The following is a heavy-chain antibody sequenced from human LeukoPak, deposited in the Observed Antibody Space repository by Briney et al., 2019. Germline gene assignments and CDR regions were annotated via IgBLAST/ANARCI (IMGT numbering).Heavy chain of an antibody. Sequence: SVKVSCKASGGTFSSYAISWVRQAPGQGLEWMGRIIPILGIANYAQKFQGRVTITADKSTSTAYMELSSLRSEDTAAYYCARDRGMAAAGTSYFDYWGQGTLVTVSS. CDR2: IIPILGIA. CDR1: GGTFSSYA. V-gene: IGHV1-69*04. D-gene: IGHD6-13*01. J-gene: IGHJ4*02. CDR3: ARDRGMAAAGTSYFDY.